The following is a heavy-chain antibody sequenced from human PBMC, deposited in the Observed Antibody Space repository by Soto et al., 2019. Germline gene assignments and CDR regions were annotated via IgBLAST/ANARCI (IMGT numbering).Heavy chain of an antibody. CDR1: GFTFSSYW. D-gene: IGHD3-3*01. CDR3: ARVRGDFWSGSHDY. Sequence: GGSLRLSCAASGFTFSSYWMSWVRQAPGKGLEWVANIKQDGSEKYYVDSVKGRFTISRDNAKNSLYLQMNSLRAEDTAVYYCARVRGDFWSGSHDYWGQGTLVTVSS. CDR2: IKQDGSEK. J-gene: IGHJ4*02. V-gene: IGHV3-7*01.